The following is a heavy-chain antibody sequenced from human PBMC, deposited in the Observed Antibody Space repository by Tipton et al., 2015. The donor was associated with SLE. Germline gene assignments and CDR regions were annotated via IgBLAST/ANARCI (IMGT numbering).Heavy chain of an antibody. CDR1: GLTFSNYA. CDR2: ISGSGAST. D-gene: IGHD1-26*01. CDR3: AKDEVVGALAGDAFDV. V-gene: IGHV3-23*01. Sequence: SLRLSCAVSGLTFSNYAMSWVRQAPGKGLEWVSAISGSGASTYYADSVKGRFTISRDNSKNTLYLQMNSLRAEDTAVYYCAKDEVVGALAGDAFDVWGQGTMVTVSS. J-gene: IGHJ3*01.